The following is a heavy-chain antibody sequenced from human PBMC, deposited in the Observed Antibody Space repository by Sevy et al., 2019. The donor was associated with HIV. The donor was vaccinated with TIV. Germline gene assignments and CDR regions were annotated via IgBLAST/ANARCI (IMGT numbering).Heavy chain of an antibody. J-gene: IGHJ1*01. Sequence: AAVKVSCKASGYTFTSYAMNWVGQAPGQGLEWMGWINTNTRNPTYAQGFTGRFVFSLDTSVSTAYLQISSLKAEDTAVHYCARDGPLYSCGGSCAEYFQHWGQGSLVTVSS. CDR1: GYTFTSYA. CDR2: INTNTRNP. V-gene: IGHV7-4-1*02. D-gene: IGHD2-15*01. CDR3: ARDGPLYSCGGSCAEYFQH.